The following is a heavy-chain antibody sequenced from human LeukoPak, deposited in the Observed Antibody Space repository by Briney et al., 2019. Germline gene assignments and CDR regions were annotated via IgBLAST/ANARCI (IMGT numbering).Heavy chain of an antibody. CDR2: ISTTGST. D-gene: IGHD2-8*01. V-gene: IGHV4-4*07. CDR3: AGAPNTYYFDY. CDR1: GGSISSYY. J-gene: IGHJ4*02. Sequence: SETLSLTCTVSGGSISSYYRSWFRQSAGKGLEWIGRISTTGSTNYNPSLKSRVTMSLDTSKNQFSLRVSPVSAADTAMYYCAGAPNTYYFDYWGQGTLVTVSS.